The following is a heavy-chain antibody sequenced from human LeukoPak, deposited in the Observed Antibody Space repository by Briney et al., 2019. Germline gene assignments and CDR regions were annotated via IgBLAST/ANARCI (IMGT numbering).Heavy chain of an antibody. CDR3: AKGSYRYYYYYYMDV. Sequence: SETLSLTCTVSGYSISSGFHWGWIRQPPGKGLEWIGNIYHNGSTYYNPSLKSRVTISVDTSKNQFSLKLSSVTAADTAVYYCAKGSYRYYYYYYMDVWGKGTTVTISS. D-gene: IGHD3-16*02. V-gene: IGHV4-38-2*02. CDR2: IYHNGST. CDR1: GYSISSGFH. J-gene: IGHJ6*03.